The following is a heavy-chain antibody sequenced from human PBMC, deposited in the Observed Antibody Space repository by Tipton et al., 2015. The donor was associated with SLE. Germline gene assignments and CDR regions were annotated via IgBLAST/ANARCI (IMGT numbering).Heavy chain of an antibody. CDR1: GFTFSIYA. J-gene: IGHJ4*02. CDR2: ISDSGGST. CDR3: AKSPQPLISYYFDY. V-gene: IGHV3-23*01. Sequence: SLRLSCGASGFTFSIYAMSWVRQTPGKGLEWVSGISDSGGSTFYADSVQGRFTISRDNSKNTLYLQMNSLRAEDTAVYYCAKSPQPLISYYFDYWGQGTLVAVSS. D-gene: IGHD2-15*01.